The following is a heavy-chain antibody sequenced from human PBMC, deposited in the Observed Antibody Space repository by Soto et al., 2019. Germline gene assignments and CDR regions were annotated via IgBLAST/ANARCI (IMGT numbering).Heavy chain of an antibody. CDR3: ATQMPRSGTTHILPGPNWFDP. V-gene: IGHV1-8*01. CDR2: MNPNSGNT. CDR1: GYTFTSYD. J-gene: IGHJ5*02. Sequence: RASVKVSCKASGYTFTSYDINWVRQATGQGLAWMGWMNPNSGNTGYAQKFQGRVTMTRNTSISTAYMELSSLTSYDTAVDYHATQMPRSGTTHILPGPNWFDPWGQGTLVTVSS. D-gene: IGHD1-7*01.